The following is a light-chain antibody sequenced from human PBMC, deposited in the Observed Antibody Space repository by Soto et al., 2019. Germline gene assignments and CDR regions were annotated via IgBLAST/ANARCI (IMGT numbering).Light chain of an antibody. V-gene: IGKV3-20*01. CDR1: QSVSSNY. J-gene: IGKJ4*01. CDR3: QQFSSYPLT. Sequence: LVLSQSPGTLSLSPGERATLSCRASQSVSSNYLAWYQQKPGQAPRLLIYDASSRATGIPDRFSGGGSGTDFTLTISRLEPEDFAVYYCQQFSSYPLTFGGGTKV. CDR2: DAS.